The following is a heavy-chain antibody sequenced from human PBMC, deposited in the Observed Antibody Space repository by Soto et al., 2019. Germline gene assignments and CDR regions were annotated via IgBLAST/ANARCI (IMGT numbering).Heavy chain of an antibody. D-gene: IGHD3-3*01. CDR1: GFTFSSYS. CDR3: ARGSYYDXWSGYYEEGYYYYGMDV. V-gene: IGHV3-48*02. J-gene: IGHJ6*02. Sequence: AGGSLRLSCAASGFTFSSYSMNWVRQAPGKGLEWVSYISSSSSTIYYADSVKGRFTISRDNAKNSLYLQMNSLRDEDTAVYYCARGSYYDXWSGYYEEGYYYYGMDVWGQGTTVTVSS. CDR2: ISSSSSTI.